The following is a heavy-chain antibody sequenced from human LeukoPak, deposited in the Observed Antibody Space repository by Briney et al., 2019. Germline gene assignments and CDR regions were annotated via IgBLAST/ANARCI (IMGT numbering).Heavy chain of an antibody. D-gene: IGHD6-19*01. CDR2: IYYSGTT. Sequence: SETLSLTCTVSGGSISSYYWSWIRQPPGKGLEWIGYIYYSGTTNYNPSLKSRVTISIDTSQNQFSLRLTSVTAADTAVYYCARGPPVAGTPRIDYWGQGTLATVSS. CDR1: GGSISSYY. J-gene: IGHJ4*02. V-gene: IGHV4-59*01. CDR3: ARGPPVAGTPRIDY.